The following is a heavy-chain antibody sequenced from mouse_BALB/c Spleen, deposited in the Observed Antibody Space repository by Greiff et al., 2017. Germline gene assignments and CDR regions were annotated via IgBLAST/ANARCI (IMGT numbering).Heavy chain of an antibody. Sequence: EVQGVESGGGLVQPGGSLILSCATSGFTFTDYYMSWVRQPPGKALEWLGFIRNKANGYTTEYSASVKGRFTISRDNSQSILYLQMNTLRAEDSATYYCARDYYGSSYYFDYWGQGTTLTVSS. CDR2: IRNKANGYTT. CDR3: ARDYYGSSYYFDY. CDR1: GFTFTDYY. D-gene: IGHD1-1*01. J-gene: IGHJ2*01. V-gene: IGHV7-3*02.